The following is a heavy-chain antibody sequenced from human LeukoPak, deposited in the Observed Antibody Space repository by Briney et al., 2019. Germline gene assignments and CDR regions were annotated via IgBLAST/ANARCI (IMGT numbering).Heavy chain of an antibody. CDR3: AKASGGYDSSGYFYYFDY. CDR2: ISGSGGST. J-gene: IGHJ4*02. CDR1: GFTFSSYA. Sequence: GSLRLSCAASGFTFSSYAMSWVRQAPGKGLEWVSAISGSGGSTYYADSVKGRFTISRDNSKNTLYLQMNSLRAEDTAVYYCAKASGGYDSSGYFYYFDYWGQGTLVTVSS. V-gene: IGHV3-23*01. D-gene: IGHD3-22*01.